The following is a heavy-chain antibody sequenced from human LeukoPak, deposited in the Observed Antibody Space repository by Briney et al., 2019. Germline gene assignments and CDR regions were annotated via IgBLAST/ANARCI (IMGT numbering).Heavy chain of an antibody. CDR1: GYTFTVYY. J-gene: IGHJ4*02. V-gene: IGHV1-2*04. Sequence: SVKVSCKASGYTFTVYYMHWVRQAPGQGLEWMGWINPNSGGTNYAQKLQGWVTMTRDTSISTAYMELSRLTSDDTAVYYCARGPPSRDGYTPFDYWGQGTLVTVSS. D-gene: IGHD5-24*01. CDR3: ARGPPSRDGYTPFDY. CDR2: INPNSGGT.